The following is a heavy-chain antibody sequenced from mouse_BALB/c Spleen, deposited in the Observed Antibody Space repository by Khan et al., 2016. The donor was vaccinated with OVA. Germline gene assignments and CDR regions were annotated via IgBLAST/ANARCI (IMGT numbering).Heavy chain of an antibody. J-gene: IGHJ4*01. D-gene: IGHD2-12*01. V-gene: IGHV9-4*02. CDR3: ARGGAADYRNDGRAMEY. CDR2: INTHSGVP. CDR1: SYTFTTAG. Sequence: QIQLVQSGPQLKKPGETVRISCKASSYTFTTAGLQWVQKMLGKGLKWIGWINTHSGVPKYAEDFKGRFAFSLEISVNTAYLQITNLKNEDTVTYFCARGGAADYRNDGRAMEYWGQGTSVTVSS.